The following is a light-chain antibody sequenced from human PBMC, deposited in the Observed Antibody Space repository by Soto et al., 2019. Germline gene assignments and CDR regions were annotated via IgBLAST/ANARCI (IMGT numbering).Light chain of an antibody. Sequence: EIVLTQSPDTLSLSPGERATLSCGASRRGSSSFLAWFQQRPGQSPRLIIFGSSTRATGIPDRFSGSGSETEFTLTISILEPEDFAMYYCQQYASLPWTFGQGTKVEIK. CDR1: RRGSSSF. CDR2: GSS. CDR3: QQYASLPWT. V-gene: IGKV3-20*01. J-gene: IGKJ1*01.